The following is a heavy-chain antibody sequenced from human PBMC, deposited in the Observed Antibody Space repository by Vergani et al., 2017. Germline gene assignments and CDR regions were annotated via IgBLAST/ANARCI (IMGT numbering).Heavy chain of an antibody. J-gene: IGHJ6*03. CDR1: GFTFNHYA. CDR3: AKEEWGIAAAGATPGFYMDV. V-gene: IGHV3-23*01. Sequence: EVQLLESGGDLVQPGGSLRLSCAASGFTFNHYAMNWVRQAPGKGLEWVSGISGSGGSTYYAGSVKGRFTISRDSSKNTLYLQMNSLRAEDTAVYYCAKEEWGIAAAGATPGFYMDVWGKGT. D-gene: IGHD6-13*01. CDR2: ISGSGGST.